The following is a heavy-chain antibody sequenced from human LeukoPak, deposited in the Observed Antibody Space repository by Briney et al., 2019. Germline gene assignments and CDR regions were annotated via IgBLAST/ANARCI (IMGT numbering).Heavy chain of an antibody. Sequence: ASVKVSCKASGYTFTSYDINWVRQATGQGLEWMGWMNPNSGNTGYAQKFQGRVTITRNTSISTAYMELSSLRSEDTAVYYCAKDFRVVVPAAIRDFDYWGQGTLVTVSS. D-gene: IGHD2-2*02. CDR1: GYTFTSYD. J-gene: IGHJ4*02. CDR3: AKDFRVVVPAAIRDFDY. CDR2: MNPNSGNT. V-gene: IGHV1-8*03.